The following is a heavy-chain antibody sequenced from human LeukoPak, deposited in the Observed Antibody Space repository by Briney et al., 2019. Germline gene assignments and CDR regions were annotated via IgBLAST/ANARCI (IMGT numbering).Heavy chain of an antibody. Sequence: GGSLRLSWAASGXTFSSYEMNWVRQAPGKGLEWVSYISSSGSTIYYADSVQGRFTISRDNAKNSLYLQMSSLRAEDTAVYYCARNDYNFDYWGQGTLVTVSS. D-gene: IGHD3-16*01. V-gene: IGHV3-48*03. CDR3: ARNDYNFDY. CDR2: ISSSGSTI. CDR1: GXTFSSYE. J-gene: IGHJ4*02.